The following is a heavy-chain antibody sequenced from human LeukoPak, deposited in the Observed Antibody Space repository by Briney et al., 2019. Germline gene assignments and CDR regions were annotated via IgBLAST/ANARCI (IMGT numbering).Heavy chain of an antibody. V-gene: IGHV4-34*01. D-gene: IGHD3-10*01. CDR3: ARREVTMVRGVIDYYYYYYMDV. CDR1: GGSFTGYY. Sequence: SETLSLTCAVYGGSFTGYYWSWIRQPPGKGLEWIGEINHSRSTNYNPSLKSRVTISVDTSKNQFSLRLSSVTAADTAAYYCARREVTMVRGVIDYYYYYYMDVWGKGTTVTISS. CDR2: INHSRST. J-gene: IGHJ6*03.